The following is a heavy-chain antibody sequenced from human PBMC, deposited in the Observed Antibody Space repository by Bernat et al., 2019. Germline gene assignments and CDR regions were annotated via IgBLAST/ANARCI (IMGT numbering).Heavy chain of an antibody. D-gene: IGHD4-11*01. V-gene: IGHV3-7*03. J-gene: IGHJ3*02. CDR3: AKATVHRITDAFDI. CDR1: GFTFSTYW. CDR2: VKKAGSEK. Sequence: EVHLVESGGGLVQPGGSLTLSCAASGFTFSTYWMSWVRQAPGKGLEWVANVKKAGSEKYYVDSVKGRFTISRDNSKNTLYLQMNSLRAEDTAVYYCAKATVHRITDAFDIWGQGTMVTVSS.